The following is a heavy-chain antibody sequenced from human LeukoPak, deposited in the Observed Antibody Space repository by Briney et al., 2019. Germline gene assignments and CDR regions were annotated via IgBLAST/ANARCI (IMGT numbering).Heavy chain of an antibody. V-gene: IGHV1-18*01. CDR1: GYSFTSYG. J-gene: IGHJ4*02. D-gene: IGHD3-22*01. CDR2: ISGYNGNT. CDR3: ARDRPYYYDSSAYYPDF. Sequence: GASVKVSCKASGYSFTSYGISWVRQPPAQGLEWMRWISGYNGNTNYAQRLQGRVTMTTDTSTSTAYMELRSLSSDDTAVYYCARDRPYYYDSSAYYPDFWGQGTLVTVSS.